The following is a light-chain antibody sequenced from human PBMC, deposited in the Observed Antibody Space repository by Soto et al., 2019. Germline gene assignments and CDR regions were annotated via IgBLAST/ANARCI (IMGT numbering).Light chain of an antibody. CDR3: QQYNNWPPWT. CDR2: GAS. V-gene: IGKV3-15*01. J-gene: IGKJ1*01. CDR1: QSISSN. Sequence: FVSRKSPDNLSFPPGERATLYCMASQSISSNLAWYQQKPGQAPSLLIYGASTRATGIPARFSGSGSGTEFTLTISSLQSEDFAVYYCQQYNNWPPWTFGQGTKVDIK.